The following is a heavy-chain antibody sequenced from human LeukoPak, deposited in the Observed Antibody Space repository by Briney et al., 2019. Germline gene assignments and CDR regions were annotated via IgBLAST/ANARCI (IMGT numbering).Heavy chain of an antibody. CDR3: ARRMWVGKYFEL. CDR1: GGSMNSVTYY. D-gene: IGHD3-10*01. Sequence: SETLSLTCTVSGGSMNSVTYYWGWIRQPPGKGLEWIGNIEKTGNTYYNPSLKTRVSIFVDMSKSQFSLQLRSMTASDTAVYFCARRMWVGKYFELWGRGTLVTVSS. CDR2: IEKTGNT. V-gene: IGHV4-39*01. J-gene: IGHJ2*01.